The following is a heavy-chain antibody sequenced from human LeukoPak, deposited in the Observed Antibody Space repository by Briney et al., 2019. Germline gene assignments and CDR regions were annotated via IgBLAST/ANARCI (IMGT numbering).Heavy chain of an antibody. CDR3: AKDRGSIFGVVIRHSYYMDV. Sequence: GGSLRLSCAASGFTFSSYWMSWVRQAPGKGLEWVANIKQDGSEKYYVDSVKGRFTISRDNAKNTLYLQMNSLRADDTAVYYCAKDRGSIFGVVIRHSYYMDVWGKGTTVTVSS. CDR2: IKQDGSEK. D-gene: IGHD3-3*02. CDR1: GFTFSSYW. V-gene: IGHV3-7*03. J-gene: IGHJ6*03.